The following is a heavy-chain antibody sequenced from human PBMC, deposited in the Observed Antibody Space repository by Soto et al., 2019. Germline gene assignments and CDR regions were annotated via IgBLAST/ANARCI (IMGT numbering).Heavy chain of an antibody. Sequence: GGSLRLSCAASGFTFDDYGMSWVRQAPGKGLEWVSGINWNGGSTGYADSVEGRFTISRDNAKNSLYLQMNSLRAEDTALYYCASSSSSWYNWFDPWGQGTLVTVSS. CDR1: GFTFDDYG. J-gene: IGHJ5*02. D-gene: IGHD6-13*01. CDR2: INWNGGST. V-gene: IGHV3-20*04. CDR3: ASSSSSWYNWFDP.